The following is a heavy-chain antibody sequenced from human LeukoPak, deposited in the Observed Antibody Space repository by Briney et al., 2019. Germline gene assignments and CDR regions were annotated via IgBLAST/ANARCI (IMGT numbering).Heavy chain of an antibody. D-gene: IGHD6-13*01. CDR2: ISGSGGST. Sequence: PGGSLRLSCAASGFTLSSYAMSWVRQAPGKGLEWVSAISGSGGSTYYADSVKGRFTISRDNAKNSLYLQMNSLRAEDTAVYYCAREGYSLHYYMDVWGKGTTVTVSS. J-gene: IGHJ6*03. V-gene: IGHV3-23*01. CDR3: AREGYSLHYYMDV. CDR1: GFTLSSYA.